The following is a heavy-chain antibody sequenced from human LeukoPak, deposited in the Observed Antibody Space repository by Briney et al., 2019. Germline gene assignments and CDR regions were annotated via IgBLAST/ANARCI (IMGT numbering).Heavy chain of an antibody. CDR2: VSWNSVYI. J-gene: IGHJ3*02. Sequence: PGGSLRLSCAASGFTFDDYAMHWVRKVPGKGLEWVSGVSWNSVYIGYADSVKGRFIISRDNAKNSLYLQMNSLRAEDTALYYCAKGSPGDSNAFDIWGQGTMVTVSS. CDR1: GFTFDDYA. CDR3: AKGSPGDSNAFDI. D-gene: IGHD7-27*01. V-gene: IGHV3-9*01.